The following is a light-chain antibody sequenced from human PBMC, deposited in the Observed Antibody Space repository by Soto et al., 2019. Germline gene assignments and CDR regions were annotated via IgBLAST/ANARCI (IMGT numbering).Light chain of an antibody. J-gene: IGLJ1*01. Sequence: QSVLIQPASVSGSPGQSITISCTGTSRDVGGSNYVSWYQYHPHRAPKLLIYEVSYRPSGVSSRFSGSKSGNTASLTISGLQAEDEADYYCSSYTSSNTLEVFGVGTKVTVL. CDR1: SRDVGGSNY. V-gene: IGLV2-14*01. CDR3: SSYTSSNTLEV. CDR2: EVS.